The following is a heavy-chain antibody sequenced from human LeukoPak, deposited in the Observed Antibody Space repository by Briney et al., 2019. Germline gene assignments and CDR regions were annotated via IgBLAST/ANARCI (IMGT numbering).Heavy chain of an antibody. Sequence: NPGESLKISCRGSGYSFTTYWIGWVRQMPGKGLECMGIIYPGDSDTRYTPSFPGQVTMSADKSINTAYLQWSSLRASDTAMYYCARRQGCSSSSCPPDYWGQGTLVTVSP. CDR2: IYPGDSDT. D-gene: IGHD2-2*01. J-gene: IGHJ4*02. V-gene: IGHV5-51*01. CDR1: GYSFTTYW. CDR3: ARRQGCSSSSCPPDY.